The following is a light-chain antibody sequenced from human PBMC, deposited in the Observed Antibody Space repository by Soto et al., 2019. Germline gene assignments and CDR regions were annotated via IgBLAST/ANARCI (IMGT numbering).Light chain of an antibody. Sequence: QSALTQPPSASGSPGQSVTISCTGTSSDVRNYNYVSWYQQHPGKAPKLVIYEVNKRPSGVPDRFSGSKSGNTASLTVSGLQAEDVADYYCSSFVGSNNYAVLFGGGTKLTVL. CDR3: SSFVGSNNYAVL. V-gene: IGLV2-8*01. CDR1: SSDVRNYNY. CDR2: EVN. J-gene: IGLJ2*01.